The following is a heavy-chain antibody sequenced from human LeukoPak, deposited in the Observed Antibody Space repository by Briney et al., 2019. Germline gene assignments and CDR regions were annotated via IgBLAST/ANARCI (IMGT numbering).Heavy chain of an antibody. J-gene: IGHJ4*02. V-gene: IGHV3-23*01. CDR2: ISGSGGST. D-gene: IGHD3-22*01. CDR3: ARVGYYDSSGYYYRRFPFDY. Sequence: GGSLRLSCAASGFTYSSYAMSGVRQAPGKGLEWVSAISGSGGSTYYADSVKGRFTISRDKSTNTCLQMNSLGAEDTTVDYCARVGYYDSSGYYYRRFPFDYWGQGTLVTVSS. CDR1: GFTYSSYA.